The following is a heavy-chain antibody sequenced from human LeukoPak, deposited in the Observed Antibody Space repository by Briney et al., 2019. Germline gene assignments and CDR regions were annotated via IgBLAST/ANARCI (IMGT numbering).Heavy chain of an antibody. Sequence: SETLPLTCAVYGGSFGGYYWSWIRQPPGKGLEWIGEINHSGSTNYNPSLKSRVTISVDTSKNQFSLKLSSVTAADTAVYYCARGRADFDYWGQGTLVTVSS. J-gene: IGHJ4*02. V-gene: IGHV4-34*01. CDR3: ARGRADFDY. CDR2: INHSGST. CDR1: GGSFGGYY.